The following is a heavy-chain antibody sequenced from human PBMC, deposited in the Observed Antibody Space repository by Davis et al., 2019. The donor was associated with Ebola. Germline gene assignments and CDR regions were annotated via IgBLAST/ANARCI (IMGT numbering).Heavy chain of an antibody. D-gene: IGHD2-15*01. J-gene: IGHJ5*02. CDR2: IKQDGSEK. V-gene: IGHV3-7*03. Sequence: PGGSLRPSCAGSEIPFTTYSFNWVRQAPVKGLEWVANIKQDGSEKQYVDSVKGRFTISRDNAKNSLYLQMNSLRAEDTAVYYCARDIWDCSGGNCNDDWFDPWGQGTLVTVSS. CDR3: ARDIWDCSGGNCNDDWFDP. CDR1: EIPFTTYS.